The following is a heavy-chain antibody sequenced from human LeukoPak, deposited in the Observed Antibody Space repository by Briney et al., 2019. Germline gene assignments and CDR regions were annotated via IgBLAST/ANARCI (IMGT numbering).Heavy chain of an antibody. CDR2: INHSGST. CDR3: ARGGRLPTMVRGVKRGSWFDP. D-gene: IGHD3-10*01. CDR1: GGSNSSSSNY. J-gene: IGHJ5*02. Sequence: PSETLSLTCTVSGGSNSSSSNYWSRIRQPPGKGLEWIGEINHSGSTNYNPSLKSRVTISVDTSKNQFSLKLSSVTAADTAVYYCARGGRLPTMVRGVKRGSWFDPWGQGTLVTVSS. V-gene: IGHV4-39*07.